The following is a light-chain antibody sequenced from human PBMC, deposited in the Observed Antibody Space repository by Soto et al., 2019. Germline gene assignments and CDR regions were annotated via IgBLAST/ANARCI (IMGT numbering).Light chain of an antibody. CDR3: QQYDSSPIT. J-gene: IGKJ5*01. Sequence: EIVFPQSPGSLSLSPGARATLSCRASQSVSSSYLAWYQQKPGQAPRLLIYGASRRATGIPDRFSGSGSGTDFTLTISRLEPEDFAVYYCQQYDSSPITFGQGTRLEIK. CDR1: QSVSSSY. CDR2: GAS. V-gene: IGKV3-20*01.